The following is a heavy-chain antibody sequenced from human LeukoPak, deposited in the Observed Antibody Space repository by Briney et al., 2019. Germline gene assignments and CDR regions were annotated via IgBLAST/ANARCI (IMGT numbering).Heavy chain of an antibody. J-gene: IGHJ2*01. V-gene: IGHV4-31*03. Sequence: SETLSLTCTVSGASISYHYWSWIRQHPGKGLEWIGYIYYSGSTYYNPSLKSRVTISVDTSKNQFSLKLSSVTAADTAVYYCARDISPSGYCSGGSCTEYFDLWGRGTLVTVSS. CDR3: ARDISPSGYCSGGSCTEYFDL. CDR2: IYYSGST. D-gene: IGHD2-15*01. CDR1: GASISYHY.